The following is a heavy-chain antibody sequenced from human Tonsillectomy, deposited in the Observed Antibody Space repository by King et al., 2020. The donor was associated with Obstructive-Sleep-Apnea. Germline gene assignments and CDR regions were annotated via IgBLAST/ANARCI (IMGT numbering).Heavy chain of an antibody. CDR3: AREDEQQMEERGLDY. J-gene: IGHJ4*02. CDR2: INPNSGGT. Sequence: VQLVESGAEVKKPGASVKVSCKASGYTFTGYYMHWVRQAPGQGLEWMGWINPNSGGTNYAQIFKGRVTMTRDTSISTAYMELSNLRSDDTAVYYYAREDEQQMEERGLDYWGQGTLVTVSS. D-gene: IGHD6-13*01. CDR1: GYTFTGYY. V-gene: IGHV1-2*02.